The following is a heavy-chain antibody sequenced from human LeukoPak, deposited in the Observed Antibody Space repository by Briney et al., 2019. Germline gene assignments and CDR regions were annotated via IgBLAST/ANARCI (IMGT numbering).Heavy chain of an antibody. CDR3: AGSMSQGQGSVTMVRGRGLDY. D-gene: IGHD3-10*01. CDR2: INHSGST. Sequence: KPSETLSLNGAGYGGSFSGYYWSWIPHPPGKGRKGIGKINHSGSTNYNQSLKSRVTISVDTSKNQFSLKLSSVTAADTAVYYCAGSMSQGQGSVTMVRGRGLDYWGQGTLVTVSS. J-gene: IGHJ4*02. V-gene: IGHV4-34*01. CDR1: GGSFSGYY.